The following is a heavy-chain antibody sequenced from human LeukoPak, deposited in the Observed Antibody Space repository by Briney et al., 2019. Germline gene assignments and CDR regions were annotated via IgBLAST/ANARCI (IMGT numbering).Heavy chain of an antibody. CDR2: IRYDGSNK. CDR3: AKDRVLFLKGGYFDY. J-gene: IGHJ4*02. CDR1: GFTFSSYG. Sequence: GGSLRLSCAASGFTFSSYGMHWVRQAPGKGLEWVAFIRYDGSNKYYADSVKGRFTISRDNSKNTLYLQMNSLRPEDTAVYYCAKDRVLFLKGGYFDYWGQGTLVTVSS. D-gene: IGHD2-21*01. V-gene: IGHV3-30*02.